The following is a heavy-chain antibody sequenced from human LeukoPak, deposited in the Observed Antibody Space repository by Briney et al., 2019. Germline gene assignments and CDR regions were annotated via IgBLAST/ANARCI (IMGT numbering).Heavy chain of an antibody. Sequence: PGGSLRLSCAASGFTFGDYAMHWVRQAPGKGLECVSGISWNSGNKEFADSVKGRFTISRDNSKKSLYLHMNSLRPEDTALYYCAKSSAHWYFDLWGRGTLVVVS. CDR2: ISWNSGNK. J-gene: IGHJ2*01. CDR1: GFTFGDYA. CDR3: AKSSAHWYFDL. D-gene: IGHD6-25*01. V-gene: IGHV3-9*01.